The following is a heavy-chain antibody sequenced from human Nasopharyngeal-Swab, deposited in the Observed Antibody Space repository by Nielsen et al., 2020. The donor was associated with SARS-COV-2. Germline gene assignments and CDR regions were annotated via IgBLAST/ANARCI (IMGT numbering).Heavy chain of an antibody. CDR2: IYTSGST. CDR1: GGSISSGSYY. CDR3: ARLALYGDYGGVDP. D-gene: IGHD4-17*01. J-gene: IGHJ5*02. Sequence: SETLSLTCTVSGGSISSGSYYWSWIRQPAGKGLEWIGRIYTSGSTNYNPSLKSRVTISVDTSKNQFSLKLSSVTAADTAVYYCARLALYGDYGGVDPWGQGTLVTVSS. V-gene: IGHV4-61*02.